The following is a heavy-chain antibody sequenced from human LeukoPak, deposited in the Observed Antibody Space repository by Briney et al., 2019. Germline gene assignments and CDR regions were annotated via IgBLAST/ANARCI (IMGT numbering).Heavy chain of an antibody. CDR1: GFTFSDYY. J-gene: IGHJ6*02. CDR2: ISGSGSAV. D-gene: IGHD3-9*01. V-gene: IGHV3-11*01. CDR3: ARGYFDEPNYYYAMDV. Sequence: GGSLRLSCAASGFTFSDYYMNWIRQAPGKGLEWVLCISGSGSAVSYADSVKGRFTISRDNAKNSLYLQMNSLRGEDTAVCYCARGYFDEPNYYYAMDVWGQGTTVTVSS.